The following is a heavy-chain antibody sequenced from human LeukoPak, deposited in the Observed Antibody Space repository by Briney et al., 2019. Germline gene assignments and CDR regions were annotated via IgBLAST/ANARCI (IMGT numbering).Heavy chain of an antibody. Sequence: GGSLRLSCAASRFTFSSYAMHWVRQAPGKGLEWVAVISYDGSDKYYADSVKGRFTISRDNSKNTLYVQMNSLRTEDTAVYYCARAQSRRTTSCYPPLDYWGQGTLVTVSS. CDR1: RFTFSSYA. D-gene: IGHD2-2*01. V-gene: IGHV3-30-3*01. J-gene: IGHJ4*02. CDR2: ISYDGSDK. CDR3: ARAQSRRTTSCYPPLDY.